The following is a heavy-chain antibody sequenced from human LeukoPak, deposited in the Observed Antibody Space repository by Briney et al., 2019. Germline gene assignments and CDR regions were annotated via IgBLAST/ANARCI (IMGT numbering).Heavy chain of an antibody. J-gene: IGHJ4*02. CDR1: GFTFNDAW. CDR2: IKTKTDGGTT. V-gene: IGHV3-15*01. Sequence: GGSLRLSCAASGFTFNDAWMSWVRQAPGMGLEWVGRIKTKTDGGTTDYSAPVKGRFTVSRDDSKNTLYLQMSSLKTEDTAVYYCTADMPASSRAADYWGQGTLVTVSS. CDR3: TADMPASSRAADY. D-gene: IGHD2-15*01.